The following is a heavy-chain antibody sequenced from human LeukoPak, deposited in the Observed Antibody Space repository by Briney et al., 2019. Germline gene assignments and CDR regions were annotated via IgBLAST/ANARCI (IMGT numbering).Heavy chain of an antibody. V-gene: IGHV1-69*06. CDR3: ATRDGYNMNPIDY. J-gene: IGHJ4*02. CDR2: VIPIFGTA. Sequence: GASVKVSCKASGYTFSIYGFSWVRQAPGQGLEWMGGVIPIFGTANYAQKFQGRVTITADKSTSTAYMELSSLRSEDTAVYYCATRDGYNMNPIDYWGQGTLVTVSS. D-gene: IGHD5-24*01. CDR1: GYTFSIYG.